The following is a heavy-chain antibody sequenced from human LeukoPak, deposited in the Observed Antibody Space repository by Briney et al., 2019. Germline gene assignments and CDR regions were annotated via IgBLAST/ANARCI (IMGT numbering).Heavy chain of an antibody. Sequence: GGSLRLSCAASGFTVNSNYMSWVRQAPGKGLEWVSVIYSGGSTYYADSVKGRFTISRDNSKNTLYLQMNSLRAEDTAVYYCAKDRCSNGIGCYYYYMDVWGKGTTVTISS. CDR3: AKDRCSNGIGCYYYYMDV. CDR2: IYSGGST. D-gene: IGHD2-8*01. V-gene: IGHV3-66*01. CDR1: GFTVNSNY. J-gene: IGHJ6*03.